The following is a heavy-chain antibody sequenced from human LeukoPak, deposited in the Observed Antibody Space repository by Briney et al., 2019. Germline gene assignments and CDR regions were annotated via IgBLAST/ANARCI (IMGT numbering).Heavy chain of an antibody. J-gene: IGHJ6*03. D-gene: IGHD6-6*01. CDR3: ARDEEQLEDYYYYYMDV. V-gene: IGHV3-30-3*01. CDR2: ISYDGSNK. CDR1: GFTFSSYA. Sequence: HPGGSLRLSCAASGFTFSSYAMHWVRQAPGKGLEWVAVISYDGSNKYYADSVKGRFTISRDNSKNTLYLQMNSLRAEDTAVYYCARDEEQLEDYYYYYMDVWGKGTTVTVSS.